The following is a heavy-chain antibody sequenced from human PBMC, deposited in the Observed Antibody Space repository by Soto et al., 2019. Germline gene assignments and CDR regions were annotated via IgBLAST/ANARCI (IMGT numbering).Heavy chain of an antibody. V-gene: IGHV3-23*01. Sequence: EVQLLESGGGLVQPGGSLRLSCAASGFTFSSYAMSWVRQAPGKGLEWVSAISGSGGSTYYADSVKGRFTISRDNSKNTLYLQMNSLRAEDTAVYYCAKALYYDFWSGYSHYYYGMDVWGQGTTVTVSS. J-gene: IGHJ6*02. CDR3: AKALYYDFWSGYSHYYYGMDV. CDR2: ISGSGGST. D-gene: IGHD3-3*01. CDR1: GFTFSSYA.